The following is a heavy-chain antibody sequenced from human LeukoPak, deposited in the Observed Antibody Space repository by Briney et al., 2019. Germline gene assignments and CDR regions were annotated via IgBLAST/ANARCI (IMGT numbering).Heavy chain of an antibody. CDR1: GYTFTSYG. Sequence: ASVKVSCKASGYTFTSYGISWVRQAPGQGLEWMGWINPNSGGTNYAQKFQGRVTMTRDTSISTAYMELSRLRSDDTAVYYCASIGVMDFDYWGQGTLVTVSS. CDR2: INPNSGGT. CDR3: ASIGVMDFDY. D-gene: IGHD3-16*01. V-gene: IGHV1-2*02. J-gene: IGHJ4*02.